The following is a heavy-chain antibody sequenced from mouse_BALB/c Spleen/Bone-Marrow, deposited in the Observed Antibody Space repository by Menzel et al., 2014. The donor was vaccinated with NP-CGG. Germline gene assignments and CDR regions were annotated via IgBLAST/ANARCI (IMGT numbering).Heavy chain of an antibody. Sequence: EVKLQESGGGLVQPGGSLKLSCAASGFDFSGYWMSWVRQAPGKGLEWIGEINPDSSTINYTPSLKDKFIISRDNAKNTLYLQMSKVGSEDTALYCCARLNYYGSLFVWGAGTTVTVSS. V-gene: IGHV4-1*02. CDR1: GFDFSGYW. J-gene: IGHJ1*01. CDR2: INPDSSTI. CDR3: ARLNYYGSLFV. D-gene: IGHD1-1*01.